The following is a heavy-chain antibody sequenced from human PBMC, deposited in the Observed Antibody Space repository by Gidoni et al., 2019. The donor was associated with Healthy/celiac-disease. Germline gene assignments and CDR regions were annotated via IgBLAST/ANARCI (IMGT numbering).Heavy chain of an antibody. CDR1: GFPFSSYE. CDR2: ISSRGSTI. Sequence: EVQLVESGGGFVQPGGSLRLSCAASGFPFSSYEMKWVRQAPGKGLEWVSYISSRGSTIYYADSVKGRFTISRDNAKNSLYLQMNSLRAEDTAVYYCARDLGLDSSGWYGGDDAFDIWGQGTMVTVSS. J-gene: IGHJ3*02. CDR3: ARDLGLDSSGWYGGDDAFDI. V-gene: IGHV3-48*03. D-gene: IGHD6-19*01.